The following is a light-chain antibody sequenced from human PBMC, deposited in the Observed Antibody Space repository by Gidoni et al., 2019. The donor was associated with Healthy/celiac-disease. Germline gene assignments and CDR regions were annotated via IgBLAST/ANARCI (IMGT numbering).Light chain of an antibody. CDR3: QQRSNWPPRYT. CDR2: DAS. Sequence: EIVLTQSPATLSLSPGERATLSCRASQSVSSYLAWYQQKPGQAPRLLIYDASNRATGIPARFSGSGSGTDFTLTISSLEPEDFAVYYCQQRSNWPPRYTFXQXTKLGIK. CDR1: QSVSSY. V-gene: IGKV3-11*01. J-gene: IGKJ2*01.